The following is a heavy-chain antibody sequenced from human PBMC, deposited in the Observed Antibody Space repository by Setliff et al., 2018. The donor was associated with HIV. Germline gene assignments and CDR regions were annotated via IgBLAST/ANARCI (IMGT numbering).Heavy chain of an antibody. Sequence: KASETLSLTCTVSGGSISSYYWSWIRQPPGKGLEWIGYIYYSGSTNYNPSLKSRVTISVDTSKNQFSLKLSSVTAADTAVYYCARGLVTTIGTPNWFDPWGQGTLVTVSS. D-gene: IGHD4-17*01. CDR1: GGSISSYY. V-gene: IGHV4-59*01. CDR3: ARGLVTTIGTPNWFDP. J-gene: IGHJ5*02. CDR2: IYYSGST.